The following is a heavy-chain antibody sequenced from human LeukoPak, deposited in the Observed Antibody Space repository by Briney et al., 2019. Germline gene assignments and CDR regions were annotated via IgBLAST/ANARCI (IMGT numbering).Heavy chain of an antibody. CDR3: ARVGLAYGSGSYYPSSGMDV. Sequence: PGGSLRLSCAASGFTFSSYAMHWVRQAPGKGLEWVAVISYDGSKKYYADSVKGRFTISRDNSKNTLYLQMNSLRAEDTAVYYCARVGLAYGSGSYYPSSGMDVWGQGTTVTVSS. J-gene: IGHJ6*02. D-gene: IGHD3-10*01. CDR2: ISYDGSKK. CDR1: GFTFSSYA. V-gene: IGHV3-30*04.